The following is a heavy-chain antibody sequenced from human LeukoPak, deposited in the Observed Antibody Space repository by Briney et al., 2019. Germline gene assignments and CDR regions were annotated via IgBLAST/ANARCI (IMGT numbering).Heavy chain of an antibody. J-gene: IGHJ4*02. CDR3: ARVRSSSWRGYDY. CDR2: IYYSGST. D-gene: IGHD6-13*01. CDR1: GGSISSYY. V-gene: IGHV4-59*01. Sequence: SETLSLTCTVSGGSISSYYWSWIRQPPGKGLEWIGYIYYSGSTNYNPSLKSRVTISVDTSKNQFSLKLSSVTAADTAVYYCARVRSSSWRGYDYWGQGTLVTVSS.